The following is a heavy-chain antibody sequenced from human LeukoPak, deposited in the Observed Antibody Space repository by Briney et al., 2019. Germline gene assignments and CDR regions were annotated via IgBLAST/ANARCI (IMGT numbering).Heavy chain of an antibody. CDR2: INRDGSGT. Sequence: GGSLRLSCAASGFTFSNSWMHWVRQTPGKGLIWVSRINRDGSGTNYADSVKGRFTISRDNAKNTLYLQMNSLRADDTAVYYCARDLSYGLDYWGQGALVTVPS. J-gene: IGHJ4*02. D-gene: IGHD3-16*01. CDR1: GFTFSNSW. CDR3: ARDLSYGLDY. V-gene: IGHV3-74*01.